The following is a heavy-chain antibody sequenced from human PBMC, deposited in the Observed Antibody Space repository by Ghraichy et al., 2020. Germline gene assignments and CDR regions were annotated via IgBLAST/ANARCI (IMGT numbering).Heavy chain of an antibody. D-gene: IGHD3-22*01. Sequence: GGSLRLSCAASGFTFSSYAMSWVRQAPGKGLEWVSAISGSGGRTYYADSVKGRFIISRDNSKKTLFVQMNSLRAEDTALYYCARGDSSGYLIFNYWGQGTLVTVSS. CDR2: ISGSGGRT. V-gene: IGHV3-23*01. J-gene: IGHJ4*02. CDR1: GFTFSSYA. CDR3: ARGDSSGYLIFNY.